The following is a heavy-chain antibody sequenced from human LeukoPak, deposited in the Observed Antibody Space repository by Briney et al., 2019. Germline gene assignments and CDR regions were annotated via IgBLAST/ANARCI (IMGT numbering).Heavy chain of an antibody. CDR3: ARGTYYYYYGMDV. CDR2: IYYSGST. V-gene: IGHV4-59*01. J-gene: IGHJ6*02. Sequence: SETLSLTCTVSGGSISSYYWSWIRQPPGKGLEWIGYIYYSGSTNYNPSLRSRVTISVDTSKNQFSLKLSSVTAADTAVYYCARGTYYYYYGMDVWGQGTTVTVSS. CDR1: GGSISSYY.